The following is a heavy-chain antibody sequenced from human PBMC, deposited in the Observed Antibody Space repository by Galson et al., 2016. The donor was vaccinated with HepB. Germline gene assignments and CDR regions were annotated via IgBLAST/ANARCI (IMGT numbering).Heavy chain of an antibody. D-gene: IGHD3-22*01. CDR1: GYSFTSYW. CDR2: IDPSDSYT. V-gene: IGHV5-10-1*01. Sequence: QSGAEVKKPGESLRISCKGSGYSFTSYWISWVRQMPGKGLKWMGRIDPSDSYTNYSPSFQGHVTISADKSISTAYLQWSSLKASDTAMYYCARHRYYYDSSSSYYGSYYVLGYWGQGTLVTVSS. CDR3: ARHRYYYDSSSSYYGSYYVLGY. J-gene: IGHJ4*02.